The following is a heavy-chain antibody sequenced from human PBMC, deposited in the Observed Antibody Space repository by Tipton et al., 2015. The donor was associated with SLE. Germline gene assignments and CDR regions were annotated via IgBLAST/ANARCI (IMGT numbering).Heavy chain of an antibody. CDR1: GGPIGNTNYY. Sequence: TLSLTCSVSGGPIGNTNYYWGWIRQPPGKGLEWIGSVSYSGITNYTPSLKSRLTISMDTSKNQFSRRLRSVTAADTAVYYCARVSVAGPYNWFAPWGQGTLVTVSS. CDR3: ARVSVAGPYNWFAP. J-gene: IGHJ5*02. D-gene: IGHD6-19*01. V-gene: IGHV4-39*07. CDR2: VSYSGIT.